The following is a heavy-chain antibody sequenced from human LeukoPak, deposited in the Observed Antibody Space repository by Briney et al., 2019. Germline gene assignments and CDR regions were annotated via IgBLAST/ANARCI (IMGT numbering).Heavy chain of an antibody. V-gene: IGHV4-59*01. J-gene: IGHJ1*01. CDR2: IYYSGST. CDR3: ASHGIAAAGFAEYFQH. CDR1: GGSTSSYY. Sequence: PSETLSLTCTVSGGSTSSYYWSWIRQPPGKGLEWIGYIYYSGSTNYNPSLKSRVTISVDTSKNQFSLKLSSVTAADTAVYYCASHGIAAAGFAEYFQHWGQGTLVTVSS. D-gene: IGHD6-13*01.